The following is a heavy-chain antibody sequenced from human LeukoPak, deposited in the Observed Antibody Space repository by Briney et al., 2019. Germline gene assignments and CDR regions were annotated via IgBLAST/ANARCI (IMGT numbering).Heavy chain of an antibody. D-gene: IGHD3-16*01. CDR3: ARHYGG. Sequence: SETLSLTCTVSGVSIRSSYYYWGWLRQPPGKGLEWIGSIYDSGSTYYYPSPKSRVTISVDTSKTQCSLKLNTVPAADTAVYYSARHYGGWGQGTLVTVSS. V-gene: IGHV4-39*01. J-gene: IGHJ4*02. CDR2: IYDSGST. CDR1: GVSIRSSYYY.